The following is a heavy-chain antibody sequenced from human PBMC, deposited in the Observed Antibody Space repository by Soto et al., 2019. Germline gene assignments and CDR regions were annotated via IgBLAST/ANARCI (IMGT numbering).Heavy chain of an antibody. CDR1: GFTFSSYG. Sequence: LRLSCAASGFTFSSYGMHWVRQAPGKGLEWVAVISYDGSNKYYADSVKGRFTISRDNSKNTLYLQMNSLRAEDTAVYYCAKGPARSSGWDSADHYYYGMDVWGQGTTVTVSS. D-gene: IGHD6-19*01. J-gene: IGHJ6*02. V-gene: IGHV3-30*18. CDR2: ISYDGSNK. CDR3: AKGPARSSGWDSADHYYYGMDV.